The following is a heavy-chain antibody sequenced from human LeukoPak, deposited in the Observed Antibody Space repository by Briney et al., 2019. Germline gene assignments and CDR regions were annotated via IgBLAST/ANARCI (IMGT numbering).Heavy chain of an antibody. V-gene: IGHV3-53*01. Sequence: PGGSLRLSCAASGFTVSGNYMSWVRQALGKGLEWVSVVYSGGGTYYADSVKGRFTISRDNSKNTLNLQVNSLRAEDTAIYYCALHINGDYESRFDPWGQGTLVTVSS. J-gene: IGHJ5*02. CDR3: ALHINGDYESRFDP. D-gene: IGHD4-17*01. CDR1: GFTVSGNY. CDR2: VYSGGGT.